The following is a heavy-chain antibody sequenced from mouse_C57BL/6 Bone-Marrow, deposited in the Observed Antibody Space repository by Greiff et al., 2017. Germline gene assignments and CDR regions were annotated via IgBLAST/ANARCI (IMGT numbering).Heavy chain of an antibody. CDR2: IDPSDSYT. J-gene: IGHJ2*01. CDR1: GYTFTSYW. D-gene: IGHD1-1*01. CDR3: ARSGYYGSSYY. Sequence: QVQLKQPGAELVMPGASVKLSCKASGYTFTSYWMHWVKQRPGQGLEWIGEIDPSDSYTNYNQKFKGKSTLTVDKSSSTAYMQLSSLTSEDSAVYYCARSGYYGSSYYWGQGTTLTVSS. V-gene: IGHV1-69*01.